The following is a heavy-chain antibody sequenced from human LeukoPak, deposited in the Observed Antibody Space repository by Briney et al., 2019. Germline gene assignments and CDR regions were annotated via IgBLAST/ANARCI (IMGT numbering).Heavy chain of an antibody. CDR3: ARVYSSDNWFDP. Sequence: GGSLRLSCAASGFTFSSYGMHWVRQAPGKGLEWVAFIRYDGSNKYHADSVKGRFTISRDNSKNTLYLQMNSLRAEDTAVYYCARVYSSDNWFDPWGQGTLVTVSS. CDR2: IRYDGSNK. CDR1: GFTFSSYG. V-gene: IGHV3-30*02. D-gene: IGHD6-19*01. J-gene: IGHJ5*02.